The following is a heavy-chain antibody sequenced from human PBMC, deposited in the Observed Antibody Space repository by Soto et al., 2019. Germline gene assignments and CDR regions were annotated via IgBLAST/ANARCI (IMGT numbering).Heavy chain of an antibody. D-gene: IGHD2-2*01. V-gene: IGHV3-23*01. Sequence: GGSLRLSCAASGFTFSSYAMSWVRQAPGKGLEWVSAISGSGGSTYYADSVKGRFTISRDNSKNTLYLQMNSLRAEDTAVYYCAKELGYCSSTSCYGIGGAFDIWGQGTMVTVSS. CDR3: AKELGYCSSTSCYGIGGAFDI. CDR2: ISGSGGST. CDR1: GFTFSSYA. J-gene: IGHJ3*02.